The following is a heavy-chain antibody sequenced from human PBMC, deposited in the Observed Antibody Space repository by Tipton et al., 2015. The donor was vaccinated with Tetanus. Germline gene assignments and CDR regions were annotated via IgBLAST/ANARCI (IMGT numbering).Heavy chain of an antibody. J-gene: IGHJ3*02. CDR2: IYYSGST. D-gene: IGHD2-15*01. CDR1: GASISTYY. Sequence: TLSLTCTVSGASISTYYWSWIRQPPGKGLEWIGYIYYSGSTNYNPSLKSRVTISVDTPKNQFSLKLSSVTAADRAVYYCARDRMICSGGSCYGIPGAFDIWGQGTMVTVSS. V-gene: IGHV4-59*01. CDR3: ARDRMICSGGSCYGIPGAFDI.